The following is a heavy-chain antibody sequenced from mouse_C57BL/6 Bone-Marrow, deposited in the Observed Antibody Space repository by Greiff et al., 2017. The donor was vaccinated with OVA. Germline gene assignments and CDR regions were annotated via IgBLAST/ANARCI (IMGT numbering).Heavy chain of an antibody. V-gene: IGHV1-42*01. CDR2: INPSTGGT. CDR1: GYSFTGYY. J-gene: IGHJ2*01. Sequence: EVKLMESGPELVKPGASVKISCKASGYSFTGYYMNWVKQSPEKSLEWIGEINPSTGGTTYNQKFKAKATLTVDKSSSTAYMQLKSLTSEDSAVYYCARYDCDALFDDWGQGTTLTVSS. D-gene: IGHD2-4*01. CDR3: ARYDCDALFDD.